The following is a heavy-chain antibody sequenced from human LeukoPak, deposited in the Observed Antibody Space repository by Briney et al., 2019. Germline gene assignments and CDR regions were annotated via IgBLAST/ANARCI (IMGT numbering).Heavy chain of an antibody. J-gene: IGHJ6*02. CDR2: ISTSGTT. D-gene: IGHD1-26*01. Sequence: GSLRLSCAASGFTVSSNYMSWVRQAPGKGLEWVSIISTSGTTSYADSVKGRFTISRANSRNTLYLQMNSLRAEDTAVYYCATRGAPGYYYGMDVWGQGTTVTVSS. V-gene: IGHV3-66*01. CDR1: GFTVSSNY. CDR3: ATRGAPGYYYGMDV.